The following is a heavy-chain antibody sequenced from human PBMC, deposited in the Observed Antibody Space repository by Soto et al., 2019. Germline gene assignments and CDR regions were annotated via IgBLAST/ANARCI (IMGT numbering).Heavy chain of an antibody. Sequence: RRLSCAASGFTFSSYAMSWVRQAPGKGLEWVSAISGSGGSTYYADSVKGRFTTSRDNSKNTLYLQMNSLRAEDTAVYYCAKRVTYYFDYWGQGTLVTVSS. D-gene: IGHD2-21*02. CDR1: GFTFSSYA. CDR3: AKRVTYYFDY. V-gene: IGHV3-23*01. CDR2: ISGSGGST. J-gene: IGHJ4*02.